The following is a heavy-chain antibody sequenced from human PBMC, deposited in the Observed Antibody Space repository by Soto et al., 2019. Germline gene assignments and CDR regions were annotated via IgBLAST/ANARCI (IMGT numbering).Heavy chain of an antibody. V-gene: IGHV1-3*01. CDR3: ARGVPWQLLPGATYYYCGMDV. J-gene: IGHJ6*02. CDR1: GYTFTSYA. CDR2: INAGNGNT. D-gene: IGHD2-15*01. Sequence: ASVKVSCKASGYTFTSYAMHWVRQAPGQRLEWMGWINAGNGNTKYSQKFQGRVTISRDTSASKAYMELSSLRSEDTAVYYCARGVPWQLLPGATYYYCGMDVWGQGTTVTVSS.